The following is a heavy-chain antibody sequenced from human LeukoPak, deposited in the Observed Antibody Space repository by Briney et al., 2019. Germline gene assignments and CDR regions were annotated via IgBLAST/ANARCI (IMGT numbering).Heavy chain of an antibody. CDR3: AKDGSWSCTD. Sequence: GGSLRLSCAASGFTFSRNAIHWVRQGPGKGLEWVSYIAHHGSNKYYADSVKGRFTISRDNSKRTLYLQMNSLRADDTAVYYCAKDGSWSCTDWGQGTLVTVSS. V-gene: IGHV3-30*02. D-gene: IGHD2-8*02. CDR1: GFTFSRNA. CDR2: IAHHGSNK. J-gene: IGHJ4*02.